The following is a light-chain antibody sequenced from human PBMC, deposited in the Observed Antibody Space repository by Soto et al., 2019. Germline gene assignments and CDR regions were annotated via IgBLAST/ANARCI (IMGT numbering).Light chain of an antibody. V-gene: IGLV1-44*01. CDR2: SNN. CDR1: SSNIGSNT. Sequence: QSMLTQPPSASGTPGQRVTISCSGSSSNIGSNTVNWYQQLPGTAPKLLIYSNNQRPSGVPDRFSGSKSGTSASLAISGLQSEDEADYYCAAWDDSLNGVYVFGTGTKVTVL. CDR3: AAWDDSLNGVYV. J-gene: IGLJ1*01.